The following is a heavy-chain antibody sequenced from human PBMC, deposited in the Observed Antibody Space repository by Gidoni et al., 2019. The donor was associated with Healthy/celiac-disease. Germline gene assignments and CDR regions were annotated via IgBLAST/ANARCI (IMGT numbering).Heavy chain of an antibody. V-gene: IGHV4-59*01. CDR3: ARGVYDILTGYYEESWFDP. Sequence: QVQLQESGPGLVKPSETLSLTCTVSGGPISSYYWSWIRQPPGKGLEWIGYIYYSGSTNYNPSLKSRVTISVDTSKNQFSLKLSSVTAADTAVYYCARGVYDILTGYYEESWFDPWGQGTLVTVSS. D-gene: IGHD3-9*01. CDR1: GGPISSYY. J-gene: IGHJ5*02. CDR2: IYYSGST.